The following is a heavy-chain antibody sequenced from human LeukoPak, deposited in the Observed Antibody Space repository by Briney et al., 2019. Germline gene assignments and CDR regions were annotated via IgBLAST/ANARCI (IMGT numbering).Heavy chain of an antibody. V-gene: IGHV4-61*01. Sequence: SETLSLTCTVSGGSISSSSYYWSWIRQPPGKGLEWIGYIYYSGSTNYNPSLKSRVTISVDTSKNQFSLKLSSVTAADTAVYYCAGDSSSSIYFDYWGQGTLVTVSS. D-gene: IGHD6-6*01. J-gene: IGHJ4*02. CDR2: IYYSGST. CDR1: GGSISSSSYY. CDR3: AGDSSSSIYFDY.